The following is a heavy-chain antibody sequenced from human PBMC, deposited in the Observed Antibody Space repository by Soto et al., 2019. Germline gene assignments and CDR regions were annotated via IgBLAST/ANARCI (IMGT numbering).Heavy chain of an antibody. J-gene: IGHJ4*02. V-gene: IGHV4-31*03. Sequence: SETLSLTCTVSGGSISSGGYYWSWIRQHPGKGLEWIGYIYYSGSTYYNPSLKSRVTISVDTSKNQFSLKLGSVTAADTAVYYCARGTRATEFDYWGQGTLVTVSS. CDR3: ARGTRATEFDY. D-gene: IGHD2-2*01. CDR1: GGSISSGGYY. CDR2: IYYSGST.